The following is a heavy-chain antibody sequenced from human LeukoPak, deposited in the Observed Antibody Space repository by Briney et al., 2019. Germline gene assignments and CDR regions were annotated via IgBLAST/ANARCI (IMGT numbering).Heavy chain of an antibody. CDR1: GFTFSSYA. D-gene: IGHD3-9*01. J-gene: IGHJ6*04. CDR3: AKDGALGYFDWLLEDYYYYYGMDV. V-gene: IGHV3-23*01. Sequence: GGSLRLSCAASGFTFSSYAMSWVRQAPGKGLEWVSAISGSGGSTYYADSVKGRFTISRDNSKNTLYLQMNSLRAEDTAVYYCAKDGALGYFDWLLEDYYYYYGMDVWGKGTTVTVSS. CDR2: ISGSGGST.